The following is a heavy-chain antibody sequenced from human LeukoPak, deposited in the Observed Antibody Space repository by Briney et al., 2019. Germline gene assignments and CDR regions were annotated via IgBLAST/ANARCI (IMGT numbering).Heavy chain of an antibody. CDR1: GFTFSSYA. Sequence: GGSLRLSCAASGFTFSSYAMSWVRQAPGKGLEWVSAISGSGGSTYYADSVKGRFTISRENSKNTLYLQMNSLRAEDTAVYYCAKDAGKLRLGELSLLWGQGTMVTVSS. CDR3: AKDAGKLRLGELSLL. V-gene: IGHV3-23*01. CDR2: ISGSGGST. J-gene: IGHJ3*01. D-gene: IGHD3-16*02.